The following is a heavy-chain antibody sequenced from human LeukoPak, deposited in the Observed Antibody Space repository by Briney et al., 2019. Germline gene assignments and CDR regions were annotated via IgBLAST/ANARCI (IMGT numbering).Heavy chain of an antibody. J-gene: IGHJ4*02. CDR2: IIPIFGTA. D-gene: IGHD3-10*01. Sequence: SVKVSCKASGGTFSSYAISWVRQAPGQGLEWMGGIIPIFGTANYAQKFQGRVTITADESTSTAYMELSSLRSEDTAVYYCARHMVRGVMRGSNLDYWGQGTLVTVSS. CDR3: ARHMVRGVMRGSNLDY. V-gene: IGHV1-69*13. CDR1: GGTFSSYA.